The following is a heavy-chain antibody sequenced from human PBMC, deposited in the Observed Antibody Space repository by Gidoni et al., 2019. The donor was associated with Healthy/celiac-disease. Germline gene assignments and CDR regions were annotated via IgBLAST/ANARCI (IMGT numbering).Heavy chain of an antibody. J-gene: IGHJ4*02. D-gene: IGHD3-3*01. CDR3: ATLVRSGFDY. V-gene: IGHV1-24*01. Sequence: HVQRVQSGAEVKKPGAPVKVSCEVSGYTLTEISMHWVRQAPGKGLEWMGGFDPEDGETIYAQKFQGRVTMTEDTSTDTAYMELSSLRSEDTAVYYCATLVRSGFDYWGQGTLVTVSS. CDR2: FDPEDGET. CDR1: GYTLTEIS.